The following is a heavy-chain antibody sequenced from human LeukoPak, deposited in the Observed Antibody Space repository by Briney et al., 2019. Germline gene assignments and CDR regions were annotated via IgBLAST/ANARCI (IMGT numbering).Heavy chain of an antibody. CDR2: IKQDGSEK. CDR3: AKEIGRLGVPLYDY. V-gene: IGHV3-7*03. Sequence: GGSLRLSCAASGFSFSGDWMTRVRQVPGKGPEWVANIKQDGSEKYYVDSVKGRFTISRDNAKNSLYLQMNSLRAEDTAVYYCAKEIGRLGVPLYDYWGRGTLVTASS. J-gene: IGHJ4*02. D-gene: IGHD3/OR15-3a*01. CDR1: GFSFSGDW.